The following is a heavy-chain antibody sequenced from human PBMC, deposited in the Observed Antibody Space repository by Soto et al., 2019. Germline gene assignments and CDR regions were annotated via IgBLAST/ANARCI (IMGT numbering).Heavy chain of an antibody. V-gene: IGHV1-69-2*01. Sequence: ASVKVSCKVSGYSFSDYYLHWVQQAPGKGLKWMGLVDPEDGLTIYAEKFRGRVTISADTSTDTAYLELSSLTSDDTAVYYCTTDIRLVTAKTGNFDFWGQGTPVTVSS. CDR3: TTDIRLVTAKTGNFDF. J-gene: IGHJ4*02. D-gene: IGHD2-21*02. CDR2: VDPEDGLT. CDR1: GYSFSDYY.